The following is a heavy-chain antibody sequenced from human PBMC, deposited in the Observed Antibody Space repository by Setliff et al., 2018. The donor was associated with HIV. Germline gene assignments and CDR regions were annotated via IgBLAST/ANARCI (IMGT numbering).Heavy chain of an antibody. CDR2: IYYSGST. V-gene: IGHV4-59*01. Sequence: PSETLSLTCTVSGGSISSYYWSWIRQPPGKGLEWIGYIYYSGSTNYNPSLKSRVTISVDTSKNQFSLKLSSVTAADTAVYYCAREYYDSSGYYFGDPRGNAFDIWGQGTMVTVSS. CDR3: AREYYDSSGYYFGDPRGNAFDI. D-gene: IGHD3-22*01. CDR1: GGSISSYY. J-gene: IGHJ3*02.